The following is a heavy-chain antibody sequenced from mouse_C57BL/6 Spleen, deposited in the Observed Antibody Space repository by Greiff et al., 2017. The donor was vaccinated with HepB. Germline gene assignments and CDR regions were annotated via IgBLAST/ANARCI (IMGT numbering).Heavy chain of an antibody. J-gene: IGHJ2*01. Sequence: QVQLKESGAELARPGASVKLSCKASGYTFTSYGISWVKQSTGQGLEWIGEIYPRSGNTYYNEKFKGKATLTADISSSTAYMELRSLTSEYSAVYFCARGGFITTVVVYFDYWGQGTTLTVSS. CDR3: ARGGFITTVVVYFDY. CDR2: IYPRSGNT. V-gene: IGHV1-81*01. CDR1: GYTFTSYG. D-gene: IGHD1-1*01.